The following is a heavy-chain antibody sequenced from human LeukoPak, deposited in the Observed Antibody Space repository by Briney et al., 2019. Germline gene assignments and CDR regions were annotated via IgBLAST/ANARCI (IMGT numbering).Heavy chain of an antibody. CDR1: GFTFSSYA. J-gene: IGHJ4*02. V-gene: IGHV3-23*01. Sequence: GGSLRLSCAASGFTFSSYAMSWVRPAPGKGLEWVSAISGSGGSTYYADSVKGRFTISRDNSKNTLYLQMNSLRAEDTAVYYCATYYDFWSGSIPTHPPFDYWGQGTLVTVSS. D-gene: IGHD3-3*01. CDR2: ISGSGGST. CDR3: ATYYDFWSGSIPTHPPFDY.